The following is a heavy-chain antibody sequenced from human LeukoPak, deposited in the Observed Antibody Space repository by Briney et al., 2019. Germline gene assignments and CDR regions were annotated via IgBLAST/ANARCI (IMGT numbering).Heavy chain of an antibody. CDR1: GVTFSSYW. V-gene: IGHV3-74*01. D-gene: IGHD1-26*01. Sequence: PGGALRLSCAASGVTFSSYWMHWVRQAPGKWRVWVSRIKRDGSDIIYADSVKGRFTISTDNAKNMLYLEMNSLRGEDTAVYYCTRKSGHYYGMDVWGKGTTVPVSS. CDR3: TRKSGHYYGMDV. J-gene: IGHJ6*04. CDR2: IKRDGSDI.